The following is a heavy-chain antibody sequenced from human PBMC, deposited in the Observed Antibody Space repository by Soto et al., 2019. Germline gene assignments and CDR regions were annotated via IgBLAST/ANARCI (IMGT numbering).Heavy chain of an antibody. CDR1: GGSISSGGYY. D-gene: IGHD4-17*01. CDR2: IYYSGST. J-gene: IGHJ4*02. V-gene: IGHV4-31*03. Sequence: PSETLSLTCTVSGGSISSGGYYWSWIRQHPGKGLEWIGYIYYSGSTYYNPSLKSRVTISVDTSKNQFSLKLSSVTAADTAVYYCARFVEDYGGNRRSYFDYWGQGTLVTVSS. CDR3: ARFVEDYGGNRRSYFDY.